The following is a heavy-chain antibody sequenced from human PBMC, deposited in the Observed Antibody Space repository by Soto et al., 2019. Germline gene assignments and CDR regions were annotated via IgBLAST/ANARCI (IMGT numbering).Heavy chain of an antibody. CDR2: ISSSTSYT. CDR1: GFTFGDYY. Sequence: GGSLRLSCVGSGFTFGDYYMSWIRQAPGKGLEWVSFISSSTSYTNYADSVKGRFTISRDDAQNSLYLQMNSLRAEDTAVYYCARVYGIQLPDYWGQGTLVTVSS. V-gene: IGHV3-11*06. D-gene: IGHD5-18*01. J-gene: IGHJ4*02. CDR3: ARVYGIQLPDY.